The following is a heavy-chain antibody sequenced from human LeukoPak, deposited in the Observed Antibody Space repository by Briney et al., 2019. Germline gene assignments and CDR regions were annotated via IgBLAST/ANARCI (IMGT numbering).Heavy chain of an antibody. D-gene: IGHD2-21*01. CDR2: ISGSGGST. Sequence: GGSLRLSCAASGFTFSSYAMHWVRQAPGKGLEWVSAISGSGGSTYYADSVKGRFTISRGNAKNSLYLQMNSLRVEDTAVYYCARDESGDNDAFDIWGQGTMVTVSS. CDR1: GFTFSSYA. V-gene: IGHV3-23*01. J-gene: IGHJ3*02. CDR3: ARDESGDNDAFDI.